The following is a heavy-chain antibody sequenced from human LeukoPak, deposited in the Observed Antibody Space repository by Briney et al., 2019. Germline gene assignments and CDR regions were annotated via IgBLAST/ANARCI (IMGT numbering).Heavy chain of an antibody. CDR2: IYSDETT. V-gene: IGHV3-53*01. CDR1: GFSVSSNY. D-gene: IGHD1-26*01. CDR3: ARHWEL. Sequence: GGSLRLSCAASGFSVSSNYMSWVRQAPGKGLEWVALIYSDETTYYADSVKGRFTISRDDSKSTLYLQMNSLRAEDTAVYYCARHWELRGQGTLVTVSS. J-gene: IGHJ4*02.